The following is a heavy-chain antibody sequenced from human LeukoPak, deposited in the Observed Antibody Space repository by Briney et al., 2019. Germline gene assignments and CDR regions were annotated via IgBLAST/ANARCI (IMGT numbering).Heavy chain of an antibody. CDR3: ARDPGVVAFHYFDY. V-gene: IGHV3-23*01. D-gene: IGHD3-3*01. CDR2: IGGSGGST. J-gene: IGHJ4*02. CDR1: GFTFSSHA. Sequence: PGGSLRLSCAASGFTFSSHAMGWVRQAPGKGLEWVSAIGGSGGSTYYADSVKGRFTISGDNSKNTLYLQMNSLRAEDTALYYCARDPGVVAFHYFDYWGQGTLVTVSS.